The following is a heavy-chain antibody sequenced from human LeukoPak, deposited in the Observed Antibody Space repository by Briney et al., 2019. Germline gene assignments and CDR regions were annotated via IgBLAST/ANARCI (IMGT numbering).Heavy chain of an antibody. CDR1: GGSFSGFY. Sequence: SETLSLTCAVYGGSFSGFYWSWIRQPPGKGLEWIGEINHSGSTNYNPSLKSRVTISVDTSKNQFSLKVSSVTAADTAVYYCARKGPLRDNIPFMDVWGKGTTVTVCS. V-gene: IGHV4-34*01. CDR3: ARKGPLRDNIPFMDV. CDR2: INHSGST. J-gene: IGHJ6*01. D-gene: IGHD4-17*01.